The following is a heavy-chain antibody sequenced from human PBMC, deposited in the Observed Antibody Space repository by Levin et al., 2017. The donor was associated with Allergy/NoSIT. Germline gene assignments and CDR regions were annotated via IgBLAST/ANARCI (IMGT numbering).Heavy chain of an antibody. Sequence: LSLTCAASGFSFSNAWMSWARQAPGKGLEWVGRIKSKTDGGTIEYAAPVKGRFTIPRDDSKNTLYLQMNTLTTEDTAVYYCTTYNSRCYYFDSWGQGTLVTVSS. D-gene: IGHD2-2*01. CDR3: TTYNSRCYYFDS. CDR2: IKSKTDGGTI. J-gene: IGHJ4*02. CDR1: GFSFSNAW. V-gene: IGHV3-15*01.